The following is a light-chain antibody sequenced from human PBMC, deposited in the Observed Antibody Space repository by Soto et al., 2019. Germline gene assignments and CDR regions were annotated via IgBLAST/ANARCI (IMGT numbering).Light chain of an antibody. J-gene: IGKJ1*01. CDR3: QQYKNSPWT. Sequence: EIVMTQSPATLSVSPGERATLSCRASQSVSSNLAWYEQKAGQAPRLLISGASTRPTGIPARVSGSGSGTEFTLTISSLRAEDFAVYYCQQYKNSPWTFGQGTKVDIK. V-gene: IGKV3-15*01. CDR1: QSVSSN. CDR2: GAS.